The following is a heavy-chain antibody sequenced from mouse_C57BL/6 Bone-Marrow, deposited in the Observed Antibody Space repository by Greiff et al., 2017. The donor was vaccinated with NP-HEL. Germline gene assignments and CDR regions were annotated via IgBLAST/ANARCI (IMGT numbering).Heavy chain of an antibody. Sequence: VQLKESGAELARPGASVKLSCKASGYTFTSYGISWVKQRTGQGLEWIGEIYPRSGNTYYNEKFKGKATLTADKSSSTAYMELRSLTSEDSAVYFCVRRDSSGSWFAYWGQGTLVTVSA. CDR2: IYPRSGNT. J-gene: IGHJ3*01. V-gene: IGHV1-81*01. CDR3: VRRDSSGSWFAY. D-gene: IGHD3-2*02. CDR1: GYTFTSYG.